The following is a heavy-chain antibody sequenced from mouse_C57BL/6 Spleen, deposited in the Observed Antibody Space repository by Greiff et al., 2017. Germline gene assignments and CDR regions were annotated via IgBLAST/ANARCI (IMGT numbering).Heavy chain of an antibody. CDR2: LDPSDSYT. CDR3: ARGRSYYHGSSYENY. Sequence: QVQLQQPGAELVRPGTSVTLSCKASGYTFPSYWMHWVKQRPGQGLEWIGVLDPSDSYTNYNQKFKCKATLTVDTAASTAYMQVSSLTSEDSAVDYCARGRSYYHGSSYENYGGQGTTLTVSS. V-gene: IGHV1-59*01. CDR1: GYTFPSYW. J-gene: IGHJ2*01. D-gene: IGHD1-1*01.